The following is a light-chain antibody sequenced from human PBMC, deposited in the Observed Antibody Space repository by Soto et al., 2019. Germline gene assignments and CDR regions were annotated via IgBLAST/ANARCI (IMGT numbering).Light chain of an antibody. J-gene: IGKJ5*01. V-gene: IGKV1-8*01. CDR1: QGISSY. CDR2: EAS. CDR3: QQSFNSPPIT. Sequence: AIRMTPSPSSLSASTGDRVTITCRASQGISSYLAWYQQKPGKAPKLLIYEASSLETGVPSRFSGSGSGTDFTLTISSLQPEDFATYYCQQSFNSPPITFGQGTRLEIK.